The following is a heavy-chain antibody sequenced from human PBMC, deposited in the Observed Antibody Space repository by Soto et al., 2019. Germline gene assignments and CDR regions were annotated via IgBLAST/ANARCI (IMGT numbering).Heavy chain of an antibody. D-gene: IGHD2-8*01. CDR3: TTDKWYYGMDV. V-gene: IGHV3-15*01. Sequence: GGSLRLSCAASGFTFSNAWMSWVRQAPGKGLEWVGRIKSKTDGGTTDYAAPVKGRFTISRDDSKNTLYLQMNSLKTEDTAVYYRTTDKWYYGMDVWGQGTTVTVSS. CDR1: GFTFSNAW. J-gene: IGHJ6*02. CDR2: IKSKTDGGTT.